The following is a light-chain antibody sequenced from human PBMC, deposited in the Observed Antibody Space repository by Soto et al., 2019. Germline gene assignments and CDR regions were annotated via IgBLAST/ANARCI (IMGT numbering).Light chain of an antibody. CDR2: KAS. CDR1: QSISSW. V-gene: IGKV1-5*03. Sequence: DIQMTQSPSTLSASVGDRATITCRASQSISSWLAWYQQKPGKAPKLLIYKASSLESGVPSRFSGSGSGTEFTLTISSLQPDDFATYYCQQYNRYLYTFGQGTRLEIK. J-gene: IGKJ5*01. CDR3: QQYNRYLYT.